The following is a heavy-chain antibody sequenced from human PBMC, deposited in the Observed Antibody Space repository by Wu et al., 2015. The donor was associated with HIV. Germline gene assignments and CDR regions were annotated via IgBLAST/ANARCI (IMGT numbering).Heavy chain of an antibody. CDR1: KYIFTNYD. CDR3: ARGSRYCIGNXCTRNHYMDV. D-gene: IGHD1-14*01. J-gene: IGHJ6*03. Sequence: QVLLEQSGTEVKKPGASVKVSCKASKYIFTNYDVNWVRQATGQGLEWMGWMNPNSGNTGYGQKFQGRVTFTRNTSISTAYMELSGLRSDDTAVYYCARGSRYCIGNXCTRNHYMDVWAKGPRSPSP. CDR2: MNPNSGNT. V-gene: IGHV1-8*02.